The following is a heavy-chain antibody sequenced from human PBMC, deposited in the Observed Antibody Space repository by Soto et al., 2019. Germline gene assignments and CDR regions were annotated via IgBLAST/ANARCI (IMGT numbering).Heavy chain of an antibody. Sequence: PXGSLRLSCAASGFTFSSYAMHWVRQAPGKGLEWVAVISYDGSNKYYADSVKGRFTISRDNSKNTLYLQMNSLRAEDTAVYYCASDDSSGYYYGYWGQGTLVTV. CDR1: GFTFSSYA. CDR3: ASDDSSGYYYGY. D-gene: IGHD3-22*01. J-gene: IGHJ4*02. CDR2: ISYDGSNK. V-gene: IGHV3-30-3*01.